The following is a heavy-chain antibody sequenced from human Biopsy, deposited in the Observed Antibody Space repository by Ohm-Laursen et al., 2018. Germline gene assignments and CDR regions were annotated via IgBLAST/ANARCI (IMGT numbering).Heavy chain of an antibody. Sequence: GASVKVSCKASAYTFSSYGITWVRRAPGQGLEWMGWITADEKNSAPKFQGRVTMTTDMSTSTAYMELRGLKSDDTAVYYCARVFGGAYYSYAFDIWGQGTLVIVSS. CDR2: ITADEK. D-gene: IGHD1-26*01. CDR3: ARVFGGAYYSYAFDI. J-gene: IGHJ3*02. V-gene: IGHV1-18*04. CDR1: AYTFSSYG.